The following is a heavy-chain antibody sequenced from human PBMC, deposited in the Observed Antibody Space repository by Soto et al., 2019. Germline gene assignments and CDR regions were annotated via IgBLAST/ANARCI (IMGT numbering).Heavy chain of an antibody. D-gene: IGHD2-21*01. J-gene: IGHJ6*02. V-gene: IGHV4-4*02. CDR2: LFYSGST. CDR1: GGSLSSSNW. Sequence: PSETLSLTCAVSGGSLSSSNWWSWVRQPPGQTLEWLGELFYSGSTKYNPSLSSRVTISADQSNNVFSLRLTSVTAADTAMYYCARPAVASFVGAAMDVWGQGATVTVSS. CDR3: ARPAVASFVGAAMDV.